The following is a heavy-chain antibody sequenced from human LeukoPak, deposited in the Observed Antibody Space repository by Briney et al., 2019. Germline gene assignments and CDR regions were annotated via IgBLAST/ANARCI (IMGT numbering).Heavy chain of an antibody. CDR1: GFTFNTYA. CDR3: ARGFRAVTTFPFFDY. D-gene: IGHD4-17*01. Sequence: PGRSLRLSCAASGFTFNTYAMLWVRQAPGKGLEWVAVTSQDGTYKYYADSVKGRFTISRDNSKNTVYMQMNSLTGEDTAVYYCARGFRAVTTFPFFDYWGQGTLVTVSS. CDR2: TSQDGTYK. V-gene: IGHV3-30*04. J-gene: IGHJ4*02.